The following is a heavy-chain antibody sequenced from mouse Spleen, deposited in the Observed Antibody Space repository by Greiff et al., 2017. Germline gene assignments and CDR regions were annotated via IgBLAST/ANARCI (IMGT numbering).Heavy chain of an antibody. D-gene: IGHD2-4*01. CDR2: ISSGGSYT. CDR3: ARDGVSYDYYFDY. Sequence: EVQLVESGGGLVKPGGSLKLSCAASGFTFSSYAMSWVRQTPEKRLEWVATISSGGSYTYYPDSVKGRFTISRDNAKNTLYLQMSSLRSEDTAMYYCARDGVSYDYYFDYWGQGTTLTVSS. CDR1: GFTFSSYA. J-gene: IGHJ2*01. V-gene: IGHV5-9-3*01.